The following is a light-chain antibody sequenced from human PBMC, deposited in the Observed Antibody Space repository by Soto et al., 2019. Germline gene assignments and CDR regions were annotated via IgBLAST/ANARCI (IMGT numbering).Light chain of an antibody. Sequence: QPVLTQSPSASASLGASVKLTCTLSSGHSSYAIAWHQQQPETGPRYLMKLNSDGSHSKGDGIPDRFSGSSSGAERYLTISSLQSEDEADYYCQTWDTGIVVFGGGTKLTVL. CDR1: SGHSSYA. CDR3: QTWDTGIVV. CDR2: LNSDGSH. J-gene: IGLJ2*01. V-gene: IGLV4-69*01.